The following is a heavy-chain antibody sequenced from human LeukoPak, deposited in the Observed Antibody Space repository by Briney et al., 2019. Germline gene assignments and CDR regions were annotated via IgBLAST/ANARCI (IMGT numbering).Heavy chain of an antibody. Sequence: SETLSLTCAVYGGSFSGYYWSWIRQPPGKGLEWIGEINHSGSTNYNPSLKSRVTISVDTSKSQFSLKLSSVTAADTAVYYCASGFYGYRTPFDYWGQGTLVTVSS. V-gene: IGHV4-34*01. CDR2: INHSGST. D-gene: IGHD5-12*01. CDR3: ASGFYGYRTPFDY. J-gene: IGHJ4*02. CDR1: GGSFSGYY.